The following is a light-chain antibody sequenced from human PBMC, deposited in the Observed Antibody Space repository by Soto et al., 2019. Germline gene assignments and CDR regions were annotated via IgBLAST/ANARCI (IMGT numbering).Light chain of an antibody. Sequence: IGLTQSESTLSLSTGERATISWRASQSVSSYLAWYQQKPGQAPRLLIYDASNRATGIPARFSGTVSGTDFNLTINNLETEDFAVFYCQQYGRSPLTFGGGTKVDIK. J-gene: IGKJ4*01. CDR2: DAS. V-gene: IGKV3-11*01. CDR1: QSVSSY. CDR3: QQYGRSPLT.